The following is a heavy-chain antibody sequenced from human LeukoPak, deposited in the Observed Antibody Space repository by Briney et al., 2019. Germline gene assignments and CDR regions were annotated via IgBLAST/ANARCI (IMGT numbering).Heavy chain of an antibody. Sequence: PGGSLRLSCAASGFTFSSYSMNWVRQAPGKGLEWVSYISSSSSTIYYADSAKGRFTISRDKGEDSVYLQMNRLRPDDTAFYFCHREYTSGAHWGGGGFDHWGQGTLVTVSS. D-gene: IGHD7-27*01. CDR3: HREYTSGAHWGGGGFDH. CDR2: ISSSSSTI. V-gene: IGHV3-48*01. CDR1: GFTFSSYS. J-gene: IGHJ4*02.